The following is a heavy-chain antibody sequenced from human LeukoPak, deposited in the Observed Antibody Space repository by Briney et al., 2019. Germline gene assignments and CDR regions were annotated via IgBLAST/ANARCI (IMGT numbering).Heavy chain of an antibody. CDR2: INHSGST. V-gene: IGHV4-34*01. J-gene: IGHJ5*02. CDR3: ARGRGIAAAGTRRPGWFDP. Sequence: SETLSLTCAVYGGSFSGYYWSWIRQPPGKGLEWIGEINHSGSTNYNPSLKSRVTISVDTSKNQFSLKLSSVTAADTAVHYCARGRGIAAAGTRRPGWFDPWGQGTLVTVSS. CDR1: GGSFSGYY. D-gene: IGHD6-13*01.